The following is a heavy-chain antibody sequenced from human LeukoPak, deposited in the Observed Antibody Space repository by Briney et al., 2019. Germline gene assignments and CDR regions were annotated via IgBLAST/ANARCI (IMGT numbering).Heavy chain of an antibody. D-gene: IGHD2-2*01. V-gene: IGHV1-2*02. CDR3: ARSLNCSTTSCYLFGAFDI. CDR1: GYTFTGHY. Sequence: ASVKVSCKASGYTFTGHYMHWVRQAPGQGLEWMGWINPYNGGTNFAQKFQGRVTMTRDTSISTAYMELSRLRSDDTAIYYCARSLNCSTTSCYLFGAFDIWGQGTVVSVSS. J-gene: IGHJ3*02. CDR2: INPYNGGT.